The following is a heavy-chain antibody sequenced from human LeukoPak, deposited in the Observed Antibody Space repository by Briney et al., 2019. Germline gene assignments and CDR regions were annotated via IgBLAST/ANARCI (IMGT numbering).Heavy chain of an antibody. V-gene: IGHV3-23*01. Sequence: GGSLRLSCSASGFTFSSYAMSWVRQAPGKGLEWVSGISGSGGSTYYADSVKGRFTISRDNSKNTLYLQMNSLRAEDTAVYYCAKKRVAVAGTHYFDYWGQGTLVTVSS. D-gene: IGHD6-19*01. J-gene: IGHJ4*02. CDR3: AKKRVAVAGTHYFDY. CDR2: ISGSGGST. CDR1: GFTFSSYA.